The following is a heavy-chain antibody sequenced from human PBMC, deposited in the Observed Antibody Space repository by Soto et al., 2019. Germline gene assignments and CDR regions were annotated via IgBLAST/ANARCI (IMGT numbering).Heavy chain of an antibody. Sequence: PGGSLRLSCAASGFTFSSYGMHWVRQAPGKGLEWVAVISYDGSNKYYADSVKGRFTISRDNSKNTLYLQMNSLRAEDTAVYYCAKDLHSGYDLDYWGQGTLVTVSS. CDR1: GFTFSSYG. J-gene: IGHJ4*02. CDR2: ISYDGSNK. D-gene: IGHD5-12*01. CDR3: AKDLHSGYDLDY. V-gene: IGHV3-30*18.